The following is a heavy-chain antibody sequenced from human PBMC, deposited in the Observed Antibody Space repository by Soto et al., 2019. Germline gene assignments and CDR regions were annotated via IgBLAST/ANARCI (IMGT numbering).Heavy chain of an antibody. V-gene: IGHV1-69*13. D-gene: IGHD3-10*01. CDR1: GGTFSSYA. Sequence: SVKVSRKTSGGTFSSYAISWVRQTPGQGLEWMGGIVPIVDTSTYAQKFQGRVTITADESTSTVYMELSSLRSDDTAVYYCARSSYRSGVEYWGPGTLVTV. CDR3: ARSSYRSGVEY. CDR2: IVPIVDTS. J-gene: IGHJ4*02.